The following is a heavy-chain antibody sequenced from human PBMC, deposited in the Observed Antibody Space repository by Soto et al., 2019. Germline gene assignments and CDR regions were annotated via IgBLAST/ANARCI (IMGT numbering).Heavy chain of an antibody. V-gene: IGHV3-23*01. D-gene: IGHD4-17*01. J-gene: IGHJ4*02. CDR1: GFTFSSYA. CDR2: ISGNGGGT. Sequence: EVQLLESGGGLVSPGGSLRLSCAASGFTFSSYAMSWVRQAPGKGLEWVSAISGNGGGTYYADSVKGRFTISRDNSKNMPFLQMNSLSAEDTAVYYCAKDLRAVSTVTRADSWGLGTLVTVSS. CDR3: AKDLRAVSTVTRADS.